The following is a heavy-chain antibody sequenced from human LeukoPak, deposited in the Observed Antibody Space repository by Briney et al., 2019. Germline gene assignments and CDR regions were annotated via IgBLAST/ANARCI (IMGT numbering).Heavy chain of an antibody. CDR2: IYTRGST. D-gene: IGHD1/OR15-1a*01. CDR3: ARGTVPNAFDI. Sequence: SETLSLTCTVSGDSISTYYWSWLRQPAGKGREWLGRIYTRGSTNYNPSLKSRVTMSVDTSKNQFSLKLSSVTAADTAVYFCARGTVPNAFDIWGQGTMVTVS. V-gene: IGHV4-4*07. CDR1: GDSISTYY. J-gene: IGHJ3*02.